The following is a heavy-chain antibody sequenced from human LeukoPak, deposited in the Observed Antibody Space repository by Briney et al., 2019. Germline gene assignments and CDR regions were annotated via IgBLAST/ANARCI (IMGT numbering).Heavy chain of an antibody. J-gene: IGHJ6*03. CDR2: IYYSGST. CDR1: GGSISSYY. V-gene: IGHV4-59*01. CDR3: ARAVGSGSFQTYYYYMDV. Sequence: SETLSLTCTVSGGSISSYYWSWIRQPPGKGLEWIGYIYYSGSTNYNPSLKSRVTTSVDTSKNQFSLKLSSVTAADTAVYYCARAVGSGSFQTYYYYMDVWGKGTTVTISS. D-gene: IGHD3-10*01.